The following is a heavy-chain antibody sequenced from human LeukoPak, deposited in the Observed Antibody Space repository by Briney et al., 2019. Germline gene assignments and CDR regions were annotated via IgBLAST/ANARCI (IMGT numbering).Heavy chain of an antibody. J-gene: IGHJ4*02. CDR2: FDPEDGET. CDR1: GYTHTKLS. CDR3: TINLRDY. Sequence: ASVKVSCKVSGYTHTKLSMHWVRLTTGEGLQWMGGFDPEDGETTYAQRFRGRLTMTEDTSADTAYMELSSLRSEDTAIYFCTINLRDYWGQGTLVTVSS. V-gene: IGHV1-24*01.